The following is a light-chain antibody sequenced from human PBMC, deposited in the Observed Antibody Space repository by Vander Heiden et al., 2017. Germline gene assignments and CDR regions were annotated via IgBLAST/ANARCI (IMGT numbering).Light chain of an antibody. V-gene: IGKV3-20*01. CDR2: AAS. Sequence: EVVLTPSPGTLSLSPGERATLSCRASQSLSATSLVWYQQKPGQAPRLLIYAASTRAAGIPGRFSGSGSGTDFTLTISRLEPEDFAVYYCQHYGDSPPYTFGQGTKLEIK. CDR1: QSLSATS. CDR3: QHYGDSPPYT. J-gene: IGKJ2*01.